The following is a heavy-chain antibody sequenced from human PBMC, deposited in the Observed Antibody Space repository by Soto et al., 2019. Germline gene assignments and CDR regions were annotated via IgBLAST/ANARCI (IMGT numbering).Heavy chain of an antibody. D-gene: IGHD4-17*01. CDR3: ARYLDYGDYKGAFDI. CDR1: GGTFSSYT. V-gene: IGHV1-69*02. CDR2: IIPILGIA. Sequence: SVKVSCKASGGTFSSYTISWVRQAPGQGLEWMGRIIPILGIANYAQKFQGRVTITADKSTSTAYMELSSLRSEDTAVYYCARYLDYGDYKGAFDIWGQGTMVTVSS. J-gene: IGHJ3*02.